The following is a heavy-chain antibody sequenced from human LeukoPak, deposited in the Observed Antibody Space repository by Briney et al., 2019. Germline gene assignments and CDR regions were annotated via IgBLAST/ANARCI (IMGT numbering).Heavy chain of an antibody. CDR1: GGSISSYY. D-gene: IGHD2-8*01. Sequence: SETLSLTCTVSGGSISSYYWSWIRQPPGKGLEWIWYIYYSGSTNYNPSLKSRVTISVETSKNQFSLKLSSVTAADTAVYYCASGTPRYCTNGVCYEDYFDYWGQGTLVTVYS. CDR3: ASGTPRYCTNGVCYEDYFDY. CDR2: IYYSGST. J-gene: IGHJ4*02. V-gene: IGHV4-59*01.